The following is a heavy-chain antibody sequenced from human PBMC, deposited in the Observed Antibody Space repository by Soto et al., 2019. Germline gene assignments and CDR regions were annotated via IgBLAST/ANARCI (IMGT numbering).Heavy chain of an antibody. D-gene: IGHD5-12*01. CDR2: IIPIFATA. CDR3: ARGLHLRRFYFDS. CDR1: GGTFSNYA. V-gene: IGHV1-69*01. Sequence: QVQLVQSGAEVKKPGSSVKVSCKASGGTFSNYAMNWVRQAPGQGLEWMGGIIPIFATAKYAQKFQVLVTITADESKSTVYMDLSSLRYEDTAVYYCARGLHLRRFYFDSWGQGTLVTVSS. J-gene: IGHJ4*02.